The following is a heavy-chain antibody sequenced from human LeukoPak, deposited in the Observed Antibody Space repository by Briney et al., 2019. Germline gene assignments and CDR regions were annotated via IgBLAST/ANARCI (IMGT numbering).Heavy chain of an antibody. Sequence: GGSLRLSCAASRFNFSNYAMTWVRQAPGKGLEWVSGVTGSSSNTYYADSVKGRFTISRDNSKNMLYLEMNSLRVEDTAIYYCAKDRSSSTSCSNYWGRGTLVTVSS. D-gene: IGHD2-2*01. J-gene: IGHJ4*02. CDR3: AKDRSSSTSCSNY. CDR1: RFNFSNYA. V-gene: IGHV3-23*01. CDR2: VTGSSSNT.